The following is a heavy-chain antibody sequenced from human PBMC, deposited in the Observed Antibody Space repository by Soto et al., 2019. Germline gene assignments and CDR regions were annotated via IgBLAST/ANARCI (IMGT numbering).Heavy chain of an antibody. V-gene: IGHV1-2*04. J-gene: IGHJ4*02. D-gene: IGHD2-8*01. CDR3: WCGKSIAAPGLFDV. CDR2: INPNSGGT. Sequence: ASVKVSCKASGYTFTGYYMHWVRQAPGQGLEWMGWINPNSGGTNYAQKFQGWVTMTRDTSISTAYMELSRLRSDDTAVYYCWCGKSIAAPGLFDVWGQGTLVTVAS. CDR1: GYTFTGYY.